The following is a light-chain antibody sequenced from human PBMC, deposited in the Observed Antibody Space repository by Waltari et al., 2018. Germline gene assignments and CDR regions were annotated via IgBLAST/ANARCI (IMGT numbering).Light chain of an antibody. CDR2: NTN. J-gene: IGLJ2*01. CDR3: VIYMGNGISV. V-gene: IGLV8-61*01. Sequence: QTVVTQEPSVSVSPGGTATLTCGLSSGSVSTNSYPSWYQQTPGQAPRTLIYNTNTRSSGVPDRFSGSIRGNKAALTITGAQADDECDYYCVIYMGNGISVFGGGTKLTVL. CDR1: SGSVSTNSY.